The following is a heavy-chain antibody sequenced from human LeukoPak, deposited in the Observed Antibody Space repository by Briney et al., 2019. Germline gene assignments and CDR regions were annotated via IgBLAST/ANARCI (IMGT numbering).Heavy chain of an antibody. V-gene: IGHV3-30-3*01. Sequence: GGSLRLSCAASGFTFSSYAMHWVRQAPGKGLEWVAVISYDGSNKYYADSVKGRFTISRDNSKNTLYLQMNSLRAEDTAVYYCARDQVGATRYWGQGTLVTVSS. CDR1: GFTFSSYA. J-gene: IGHJ4*02. D-gene: IGHD1-26*01. CDR3: ARDQVGATRY. CDR2: ISYDGSNK.